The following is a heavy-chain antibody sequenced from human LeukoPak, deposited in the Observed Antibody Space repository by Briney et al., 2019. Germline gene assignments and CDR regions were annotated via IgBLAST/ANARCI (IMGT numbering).Heavy chain of an antibody. CDR1: GFTFSSFS. D-gene: IGHD3-9*01. Sequence: GSLRLSCAASGFTFSSFSMNWVRQAPGKGLEWVSYISSSSNTIYYADSVKGRFTISRDNAKNSLYLQMNSLRAEDTAVYYCARDHFDWLPSLIDYWGQGTLVTVSS. V-gene: IGHV3-48*01. CDR3: ARDHFDWLPSLIDY. CDR2: ISSSSNTI. J-gene: IGHJ4*02.